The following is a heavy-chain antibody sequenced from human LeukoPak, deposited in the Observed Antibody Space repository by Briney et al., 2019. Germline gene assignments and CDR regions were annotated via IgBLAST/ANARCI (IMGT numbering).Heavy chain of an antibody. CDR3: AKDGTGGYYYLDY. V-gene: IGHV3-30*18. CDR1: GFTFSSHG. Sequence: GGSLRLSCAASGFTFSSHGMHWVRQAPGMGLEWVALILYDGSNEYYADSVQGRFTISRDSSRNTLYLQMNSLRAEDTAIYYCAKDGTGGYYYLDYWGQGTLVTVSS. J-gene: IGHJ4*02. CDR2: ILYDGSNE. D-gene: IGHD3-22*01.